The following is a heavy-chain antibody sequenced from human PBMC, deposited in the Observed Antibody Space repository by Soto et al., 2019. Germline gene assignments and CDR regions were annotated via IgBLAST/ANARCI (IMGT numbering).Heavy chain of an antibody. D-gene: IGHD3-9*01. Sequence: AASVNVSCKASGYTFTSYAMHWVRQAPGQRLEWMGWINAGNGNTKYSQKFQGRFTISRDNAKNSLYLQMNSLRAEDTAVYYCARTHYDILTGYSLDWGQGTLVTVSS. CDR2: INAGNGNT. V-gene: IGHV1-3*01. J-gene: IGHJ4*02. CDR1: GYTFTSYA. CDR3: ARTHYDILTGYSLD.